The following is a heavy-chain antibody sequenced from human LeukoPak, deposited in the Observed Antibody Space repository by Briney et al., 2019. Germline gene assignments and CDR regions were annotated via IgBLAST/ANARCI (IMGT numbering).Heavy chain of an antibody. CDR2: TKGDDSEK. Sequence: GGSLRLSCAASGFSFSTFWMSWVRQAPGKGLEWVANTKGDDSEKYYVESVQGRFTISRDNAKNSLYLHMNSLRAEDTALCYCAGSGYSYALDHWGQGSLVVVSS. CDR1: GFSFSTFW. D-gene: IGHD5-18*01. J-gene: IGHJ1*01. V-gene: IGHV3-7*01. CDR3: AGSGYSYALDH.